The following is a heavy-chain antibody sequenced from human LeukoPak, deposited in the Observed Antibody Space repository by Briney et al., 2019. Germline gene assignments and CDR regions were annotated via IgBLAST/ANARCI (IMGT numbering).Heavy chain of an antibody. CDR1: GGSFSGYY. Sequence: SETLSLTCAVYGGSFSGYYWSWIRQPPGKGLEWTGEINHSGSTNYNPSLKSRVTISVDTSKNQFSLKLSSVTAADTAVYYCARAAAIAAAFDYWGQGTLVTVSS. J-gene: IGHJ4*02. V-gene: IGHV4-34*01. CDR3: ARAAAIAAAFDY. D-gene: IGHD6-13*01. CDR2: INHSGST.